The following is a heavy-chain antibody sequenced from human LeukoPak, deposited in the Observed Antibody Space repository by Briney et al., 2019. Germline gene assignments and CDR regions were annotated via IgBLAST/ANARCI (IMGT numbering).Heavy chain of an antibody. CDR2: IYSGGST. J-gene: IGHJ4*02. V-gene: IGHV3-53*01. Sequence: GGSLRLSCAASGFTVSSNYMSWVRQAPGKGLEWVSVIYSGGSTYYADSVKGRFTISRDNSRNTLYLQMNSLRGDDTAVYYCAKDVGKWESLHFFDYWGQGTLVTVSS. CDR3: AKDVGKWESLHFFDY. D-gene: IGHD1-26*01. CDR1: GFTVSSNY.